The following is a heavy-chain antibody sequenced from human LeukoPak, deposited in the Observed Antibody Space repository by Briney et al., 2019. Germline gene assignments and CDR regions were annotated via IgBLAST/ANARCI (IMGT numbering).Heavy chain of an antibody. V-gene: IGHV1-69*13. J-gene: IGHJ6*02. D-gene: IGHD3-22*01. CDR2: IIPIFGTA. Sequence: ASVKVSCKASGYTFTSYAISWVRQAPGQGLEWMGGIIPIFGTANYAQKFQGRVTITADESTSTAYMELSSLRSEDTAVYYCARAKVDGGDSSHLLYGMDVWGQGTTVTVSS. CDR1: GYTFTSYA. CDR3: ARAKVDGGDSSHLLYGMDV.